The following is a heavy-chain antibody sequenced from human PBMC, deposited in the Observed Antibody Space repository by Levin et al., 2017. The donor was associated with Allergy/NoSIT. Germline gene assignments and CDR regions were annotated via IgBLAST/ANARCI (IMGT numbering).Heavy chain of an antibody. CDR3: TTDIYSSGWYGSGGGDY. V-gene: IGHV3-15*01. CDR1: GFTFSNAW. D-gene: IGHD6-19*01. J-gene: IGHJ4*02. Sequence: GGSLRLSCAASGFTFSNAWMSWVRQAPGKGLEWVGRIKSKTDGGTTDYAAPVKGRFTISRDDSKHTLYLQMNSLKTEDTAVYYCTTDIYSSGWYGSGGGDYWGQGTLVTVSS. CDR2: IKSKTDGGTT.